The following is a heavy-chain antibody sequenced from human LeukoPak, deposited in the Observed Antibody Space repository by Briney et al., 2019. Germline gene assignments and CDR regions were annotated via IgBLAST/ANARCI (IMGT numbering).Heavy chain of an antibody. J-gene: IGHJ4*02. V-gene: IGHV3-9*01. Sequence: GGSLRLSCAASGFAFDDYAMHWVRQAPGKGLEWVSGISWNSGSIGYADSVKGRFTISRDNAKNSLYLQMNSLRAEDTALYYCATLEMATRSFDYWGQGTLVTVSS. CDR3: ATLEMATRSFDY. D-gene: IGHD5-24*01. CDR2: ISWNSGSI. CDR1: GFAFDDYA.